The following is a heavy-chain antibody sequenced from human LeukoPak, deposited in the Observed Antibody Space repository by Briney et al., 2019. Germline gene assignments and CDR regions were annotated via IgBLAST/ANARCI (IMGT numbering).Heavy chain of an antibody. V-gene: IGHV1-2*02. Sequence: ASVKVSCKASGYTFTGYYMHWVRQAPGQGLEWMGWINPNSGGTNYAQKFQGRVTMTRDTSISTAYMELTRLRSDDTAVYYCARGGRVVTAIGDDFDYWGQGTLVTVSS. CDR2: INPNSGGT. CDR1: GYTFTGYY. CDR3: ARGGRVVTAIGDDFDY. J-gene: IGHJ4*02. D-gene: IGHD2-21*02.